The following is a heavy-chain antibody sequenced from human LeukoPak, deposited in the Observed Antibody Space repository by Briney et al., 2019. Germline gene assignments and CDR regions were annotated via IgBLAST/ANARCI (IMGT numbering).Heavy chain of an antibody. CDR2: IYYSGST. Sequence: SETLSLTCTVSGGSISSYDWSWIRQPPGKGLEWIGYIYYSGSTNYNPSLKSRVTISVDTSKNQFSLKLSSVTAADTAVYYCAREATNGIAFDYWGQGTLVTVSS. V-gene: IGHV4-59*01. J-gene: IGHJ4*02. CDR1: GGSISSYD. CDR3: AREATNGIAFDY. D-gene: IGHD2-8*01.